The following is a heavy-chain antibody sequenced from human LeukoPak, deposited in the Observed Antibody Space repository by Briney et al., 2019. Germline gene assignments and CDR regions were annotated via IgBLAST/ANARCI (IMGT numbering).Heavy chain of an antibody. Sequence: GASVKVSCKASGYTFTGYGISWVRQATGQGLEWMGWISAYNGNTNYAQKLQGRVTMTTDTSTSTAYMELRSLRSDDTAVYYCARSYGSGSYKHWFDPWGQGTLVTVSS. V-gene: IGHV1-18*01. CDR1: GYTFTGYG. D-gene: IGHD3-10*01. CDR2: ISAYNGNT. J-gene: IGHJ5*02. CDR3: ARSYGSGSYKHWFDP.